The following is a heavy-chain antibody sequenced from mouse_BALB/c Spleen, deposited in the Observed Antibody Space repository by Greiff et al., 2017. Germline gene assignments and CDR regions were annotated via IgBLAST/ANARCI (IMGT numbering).Heavy chain of an antibody. CDR3: ARSGYGNYDY. Sequence: VQLKESGAELVKPGASVKLSCTASGFNIKDTYMHWVKQRPEQGLEWIGRIDPANGNTKYDPKFQGKATITADTSSNTAYLQLSSLTSEDTAVYYCARSGYGNYDYWGQGTTLTVSS. J-gene: IGHJ2*01. CDR1: GFNIKDTY. D-gene: IGHD2-1*01. CDR2: IDPANGNT. V-gene: IGHV14-3*02.